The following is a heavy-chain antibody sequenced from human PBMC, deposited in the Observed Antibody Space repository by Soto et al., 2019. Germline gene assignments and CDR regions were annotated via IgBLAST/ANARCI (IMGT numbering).Heavy chain of an antibody. CDR2: ISGSGGAT. CDR3: ARYDAFKAFDL. Sequence: EVQLLESGGGLVQPGGSLSLSCAASGFTFSSYAMSWVRQTPGKGLEWVAGISGSGGATYYADAVKGRLTISRDDVTNSVSLQMDSLRVEDTGIYYCARYDAFKAFDLWGQGTMVTVSS. V-gene: IGHV3-23*01. D-gene: IGHD1-1*01. CDR1: GFTFSSYA. J-gene: IGHJ3*01.